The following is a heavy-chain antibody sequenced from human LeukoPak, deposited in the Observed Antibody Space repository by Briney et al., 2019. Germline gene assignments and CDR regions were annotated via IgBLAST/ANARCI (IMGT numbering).Heavy chain of an antibody. CDR3: ARDGMGVVPAALDY. CDR1: GFTFGSYA. J-gene: IGHJ4*02. Sequence: GGSLRLSCAASGFTFGSYAMHWVRQAPGKGLEWVAVISYDGSNKYYADSVKGRFTISRDNSKNTLYLQMNSLRAEDTAVYYCARDGMGVVPAALDYWGQGTLVTVSS. D-gene: IGHD2-2*01. V-gene: IGHV3-30-3*01. CDR2: ISYDGSNK.